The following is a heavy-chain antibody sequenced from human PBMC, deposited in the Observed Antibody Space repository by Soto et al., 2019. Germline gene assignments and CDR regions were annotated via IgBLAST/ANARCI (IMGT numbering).Heavy chain of an antibody. J-gene: IGHJ4*02. CDR2: TYYRSKWYN. CDR3: ARAARVADSGSYYFDY. CDR1: GDSVSSNSAA. D-gene: IGHD1-26*01. V-gene: IGHV6-1*01. Sequence: QSQTLSLTCAISGDSVSSNSAAWNWIRQSPSRGLEWLGRTYYRSKWYNDYAVSVKSRITINPDTSKNQFSLQLNSVTPEDTAVYYCARAARVADSGSYYFDYWGQGTLVTVSS.